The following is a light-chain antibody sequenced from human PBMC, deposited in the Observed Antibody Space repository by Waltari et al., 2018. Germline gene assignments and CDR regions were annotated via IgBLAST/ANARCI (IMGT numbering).Light chain of an antibody. CDR3: QQRGNWPTVT. CDR2: DVS. Sequence: EIVLTQSPATLSLSHGERATLSCRASQSVSSYLAWYQQKPGQAPRLLIYDVSKRATGIPARFSGSGSGTDFSLTISGLEPEDSAVYYCQQRGNWPTVTFGGGTKVEI. V-gene: IGKV3-11*01. CDR1: QSVSSY. J-gene: IGKJ4*01.